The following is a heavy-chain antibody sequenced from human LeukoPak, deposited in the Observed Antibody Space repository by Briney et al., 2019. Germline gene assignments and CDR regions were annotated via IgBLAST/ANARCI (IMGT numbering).Heavy chain of an antibody. CDR2: INPNSGGT. V-gene: IGHV1-2*02. CDR1: GYTFTGYY. Sequence: ASVTVTCKASGYTFTGYYMDWVRQAPGQGLEWLGWINPNSGGTNYAQKLQGRVTMTTDTSTNTAYMDLRSLRSDDTAVYYCARGGLGGMTTVVLDAFDIWGQGKLFPVSS. J-gene: IGHJ3*02. CDR3: ARGGLGGMTTVVLDAFDI. D-gene: IGHD4-23*01.